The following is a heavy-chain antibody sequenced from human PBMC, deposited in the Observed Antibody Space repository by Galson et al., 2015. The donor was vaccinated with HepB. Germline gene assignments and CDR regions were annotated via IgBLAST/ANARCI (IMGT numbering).Heavy chain of an antibody. CDR2: INAGNGDT. Sequence: SVKVSCKASGYTFSKYAMHWVRQAPGQRLEWMGWINAGNGDTKYSQKFQGRVTITRDTSASTAYMELSSLRSADTAVYYCARDCSGGSCYSEDYYYYYMDVWGKGTTVTVSS. CDR1: GYTFSKYA. J-gene: IGHJ6*03. CDR3: ARDCSGGSCYSEDYYYYYMDV. V-gene: IGHV1-3*01. D-gene: IGHD2-15*01.